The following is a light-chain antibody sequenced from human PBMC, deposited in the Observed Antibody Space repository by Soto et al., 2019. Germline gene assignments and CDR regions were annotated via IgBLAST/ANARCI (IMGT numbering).Light chain of an antibody. J-gene: IGKJ1*01. V-gene: IGKV3-20*01. CDR3: QQYGSSPWT. CDR2: GAS. Sequence: ETVLTQSPGTLSLSPGERVTLSCRASQTIRSNYLAWYRQTPGQAPRLLIYGASNRATGIADRFSGSGSGTDFTLIISRPEPEDFALYYCQQYGSSPWTFGQGTKVEIK. CDR1: QTIRSNY.